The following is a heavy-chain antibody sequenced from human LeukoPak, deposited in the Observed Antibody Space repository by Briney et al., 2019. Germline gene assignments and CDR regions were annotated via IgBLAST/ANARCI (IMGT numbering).Heavy chain of an antibody. J-gene: IGHJ6*03. Sequence: SETLSLTCTVSGGSMSSYYWSWIRQSPGKGLEWIGYIYYSGSTNYNPSLKSRVTISVDTSKNQFSLKLSSVTAVDTAVYYCARARYETRIWPKSRYDYYHYMDVWGKGTTVTVSS. CDR2: IYYSGST. CDR1: GGSMSSYY. D-gene: IGHD3-3*01. CDR3: ARARYETRIWPKSRYDYYHYMDV. V-gene: IGHV4-59*01.